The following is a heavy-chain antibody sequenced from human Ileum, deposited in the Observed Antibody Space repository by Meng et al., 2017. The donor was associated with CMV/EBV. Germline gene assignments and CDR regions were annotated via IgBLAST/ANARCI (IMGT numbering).Heavy chain of an antibody. J-gene: IGHJ4*02. D-gene: IGHD3-22*01. Sequence: RLSCAGSGFIFSSYAMNWVRQAPGKGLEWVAGIRGDDGRTFYAGSVKGRFSIFRDDSKRMVYLEMNSLRREDTAIYYCAKAIDFDSWGQGTLVTVSS. CDR3: AKAIDFDS. CDR2: IRGDDGRT. V-gene: IGHV3-23*01. CDR1: GFIFSSYA.